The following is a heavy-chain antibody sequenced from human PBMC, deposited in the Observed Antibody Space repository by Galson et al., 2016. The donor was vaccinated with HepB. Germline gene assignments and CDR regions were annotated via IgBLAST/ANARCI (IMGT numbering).Heavy chain of an antibody. CDR2: ISYDGNNK. CDR3: ACGRHNYGDYDYFDY. D-gene: IGHD4-17*01. V-gene: IGHV3-30*03. Sequence: SLRLSCAASGFTFRSYGIHWVRQAPGKGLEWLSVISYDGNNKYYADSVKGRFTISRDNAKNTLYLQMNSLRAEDTAVYYCACGRHNYGDYDYFDYWGQGTLVTVSS. J-gene: IGHJ4*02. CDR1: GFTFRSYG.